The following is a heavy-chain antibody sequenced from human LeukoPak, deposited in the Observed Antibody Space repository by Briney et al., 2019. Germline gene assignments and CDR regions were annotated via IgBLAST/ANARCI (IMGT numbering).Heavy chain of an antibody. D-gene: IGHD6-6*01. V-gene: IGHV3-23*01. Sequence: GGSLRLSCAASGFTFSSYAMSWVRQAPGKGLEWVSAISGSGSSTYYADSVKGRFTISRDNSKNTLYLQMNSLRVEDTAVYYCARGGAARPDFWGQGTLVTVSS. J-gene: IGHJ4*02. CDR2: ISGSGSST. CDR3: ARGGAARPDF. CDR1: GFTFSSYA.